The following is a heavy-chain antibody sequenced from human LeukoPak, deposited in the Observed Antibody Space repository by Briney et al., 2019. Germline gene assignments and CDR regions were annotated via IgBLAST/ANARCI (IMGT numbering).Heavy chain of an antibody. CDR1: GFTFSSYS. CDR3: AREDDDWGPNTFDV. J-gene: IGHJ3*01. V-gene: IGHV3-48*02. D-gene: IGHD7-27*01. Sequence: GSLRLSCAASGFTFSSYSMNWVRQAPGKGLEWVSYINSGSSYMYYPDSVKGRFTISRDNAMNSLYLQMDSLRDEDTAVYYCAREDDDWGPNTFDVWGQGTVVTVSS. CDR2: INSGSSYM.